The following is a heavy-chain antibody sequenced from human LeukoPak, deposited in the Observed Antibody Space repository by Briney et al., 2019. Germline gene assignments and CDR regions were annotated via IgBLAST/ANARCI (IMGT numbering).Heavy chain of an antibody. CDR2: IYHSGST. V-gene: IGHV4-38-2*02. J-gene: IGHJ4*02. CDR1: GYSISNNYY. D-gene: IGHD4-23*01. CDR3: AREVTYGCNSPRFDY. Sequence: SETLSLTCTVSGYSISNNYYWGWIRQPPGKGLEWIGNIYHSGSTYYNPSLKSRVTISVDTSKNQFSLKLNSVTAADTAIYYCAREVTYGCNSPRFDYWGQGTLVTVSS.